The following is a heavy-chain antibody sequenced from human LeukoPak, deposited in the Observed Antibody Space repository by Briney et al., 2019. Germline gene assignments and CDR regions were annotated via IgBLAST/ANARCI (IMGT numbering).Heavy chain of an antibody. CDR1: GFTFSDYW. D-gene: IGHD3-10*01. J-gene: IGHJ4*02. V-gene: IGHV3-7*01. CDR3: ARDWAHFGY. CDR2: MNQDGSEN. Sequence: GGSLRLSCVASGFTFSDYWMSWVRQAPGKGLEWVANMNQDGSENYYVDSVKGRFTTSRDNAKNSLSLQMNSLRAEDTAVYYCARDWAHFGYWGQGTLVTVSS.